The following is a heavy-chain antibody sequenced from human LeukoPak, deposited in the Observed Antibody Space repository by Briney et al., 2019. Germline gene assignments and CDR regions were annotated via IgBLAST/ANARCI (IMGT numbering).Heavy chain of an antibody. CDR1: DDSITMYY. D-gene: IGHD1-1*01. J-gene: IGHJ6*03. CDR2: VDHTGST. Sequence: PSETLSLTCSVSDDSITMYYWTWIRQPPGKGLEWIGYVDHTGSTNFDPSLNGRVSISRDTTKNLFSLRLRSVTAADTAVYFCARGRVSSSTWYSTYYYYFYMDVWGKGTTVTVSS. V-gene: IGHV4-59*01. CDR3: ARGRVSSSTWYSTYYYYFYMDV.